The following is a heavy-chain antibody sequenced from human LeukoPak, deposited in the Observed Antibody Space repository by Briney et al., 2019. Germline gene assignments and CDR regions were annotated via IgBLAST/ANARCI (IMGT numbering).Heavy chain of an antibody. Sequence: ASVKVSCKASGYTFTGYDMHWVRQAPGQGLEWMGWINPYTGDTNYAQKFQGRVTTTRDTSISTAYMELSTLRSDDTAVYYCARSRYYYDSSGSYYFDYWGQGTLVTVSS. CDR1: GYTFTGYD. J-gene: IGHJ4*02. CDR2: INPYTGDT. CDR3: ARSRYYYDSSGSYYFDY. D-gene: IGHD3-22*01. V-gene: IGHV1-2*02.